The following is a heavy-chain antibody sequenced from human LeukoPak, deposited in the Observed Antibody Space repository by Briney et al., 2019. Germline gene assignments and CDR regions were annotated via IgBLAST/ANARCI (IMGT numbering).Heavy chain of an antibody. CDR2: ITPDGSST. D-gene: IGHD2-21*01. Sequence: GGSLRLSCAASGFTFSTYWMHWVRRAPGKGLMWVARITPDGSSTNYADSVQGRFTVSRDNAKNTLYLQMNSLRVKDTALYYCTKDTFGDRDYWGQGTLVTVSS. CDR3: TKDTFGDRDY. J-gene: IGHJ4*02. CDR1: GFTFSTYW. V-gene: IGHV3-74*01.